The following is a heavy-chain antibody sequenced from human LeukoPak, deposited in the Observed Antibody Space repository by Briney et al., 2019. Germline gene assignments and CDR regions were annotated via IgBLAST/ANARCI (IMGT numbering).Heavy chain of an antibody. J-gene: IGHJ4*02. Sequence: PSETLSLTCTVSGGSISSSSYYWGWIRQPPGKGLEWIVSIYYSGSTYYNPSLKSRVTISADTSKNQFSLKLSSVTAADTAVYYCASRYCSSTSCQRRSFDYWGQGTLVTVSS. V-gene: IGHV4-39*01. CDR3: ASRYCSSTSCQRRSFDY. D-gene: IGHD2-2*01. CDR1: GGSISSSSYY. CDR2: IYYSGST.